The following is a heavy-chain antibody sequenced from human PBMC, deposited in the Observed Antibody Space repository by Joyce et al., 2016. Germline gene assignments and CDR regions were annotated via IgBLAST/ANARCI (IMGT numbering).Heavy chain of an antibody. V-gene: IGHV3-30*03. D-gene: IGHD6-13*01. J-gene: IGHJ4*02. CDR2: IAYDGSNK. CDR1: GFTFSNYG. CDR3: ARALGWDSNSCHDY. Sequence: QVQLVESGGGVVQPGRSLRLSCAASGFTFSNYGMHWVHQATGKGVEWVAVIAYDGSNKYYVDSVKGRFTISRDNSKNTLYLQMNSLRPEDTAVYYCARALGWDSNSCHDYWGQGTLVTVSS.